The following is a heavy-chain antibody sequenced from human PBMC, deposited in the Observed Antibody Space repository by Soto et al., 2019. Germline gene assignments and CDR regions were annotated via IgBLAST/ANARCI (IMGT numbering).Heavy chain of an antibody. CDR3: ARRYGSCFDY. D-gene: IGHD6-6*01. J-gene: IGHJ4*02. CDR1: GGSISSYY. CDR2: IYYSGST. Sequence: QVQLQESGPGLVKPSETLSLTCTVSGGSISSYYWSWIRQPPGKGLEWIGYIYYSGSTNYNPSLXSXVXIXXDTSKNQHSLQLSSVTAADTAVYYCARRYGSCFDYWGQGPLVTVSS. V-gene: IGHV4-59*08.